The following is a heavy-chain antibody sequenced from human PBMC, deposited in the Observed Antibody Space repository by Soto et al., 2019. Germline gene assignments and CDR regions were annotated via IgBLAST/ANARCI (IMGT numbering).Heavy chain of an antibody. CDR1: GGSVSSGAFY. CDR3: ARVMGDGSGNFWWFDL. Sequence: QVQLQESGPGLVKPSQTLSLTCSVSGGSVSSGAFYWGWIRQSPGKGLECLGYIYSFGNTFYNPSLKSRVTISLYTSKYLFSLRLTSVLAADTAIYYCARVMGDGSGNFWWFDLCGPGTLVIVSS. V-gene: IGHV4-31*03. D-gene: IGHD3-10*01. J-gene: IGHJ5*02. CDR2: IYSFGNT.